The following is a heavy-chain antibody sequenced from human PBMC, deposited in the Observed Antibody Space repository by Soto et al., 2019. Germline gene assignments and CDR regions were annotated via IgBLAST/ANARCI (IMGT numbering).Heavy chain of an antibody. Sequence: ASVKVSCKASGYTFTSYYMHWVQQAPGQGLEWMGIINPSGGSTSYAQKFQGRVTMTRDTSTSTVYMELSSLRSEDTAVYYCARDRSIAVAGKRWFDPWGQGTLVTVSS. D-gene: IGHD6-19*01. J-gene: IGHJ5*02. V-gene: IGHV1-46*01. CDR1: GYTFTSYY. CDR2: INPSGGST. CDR3: ARDRSIAVAGKRWFDP.